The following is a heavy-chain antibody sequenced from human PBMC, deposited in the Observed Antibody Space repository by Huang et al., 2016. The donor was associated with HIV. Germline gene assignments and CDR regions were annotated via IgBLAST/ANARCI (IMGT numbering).Heavy chain of an antibody. V-gene: IGHV1-69*13. CDR1: GGTFNNYA. J-gene: IGHJ6*03. Sequence: QVQLVQSGAEVKKPGSSVKVSCKASGGTFNNYAFSWVRQAPGQGLGWMGGIIPIFGTANNAQKCQDRVTITADESTSTAYMELSSLRSEDTAIYYCASGLSLVYYLYYMDVWGKGTTVTVSS. CDR3: ASGLSLVYYLYYMDV. CDR2: IIPIFGTA. D-gene: IGHD3-16*02.